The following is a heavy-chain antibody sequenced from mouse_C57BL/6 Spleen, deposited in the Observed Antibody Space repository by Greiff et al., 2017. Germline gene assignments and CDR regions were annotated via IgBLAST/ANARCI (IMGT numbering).Heavy chain of an antibody. CDR2: IDPEDGDT. J-gene: IGHJ3*01. CDR3: TTYAYWDGFAY. V-gene: IGHV14-1*01. D-gene: IGHD4-1*01. CDR1: GFNIKDYY. Sequence: EVQLQESGAELVRPGASVKLSCTASGFNIKDYYMHWVKQRPEQGLEWIGRIDPEDGDTEYAPKFQGKATMTADTSSSTAYLQLSSLTSEDTAVYYCTTYAYWDGFAYWGQGTLVTVSA.